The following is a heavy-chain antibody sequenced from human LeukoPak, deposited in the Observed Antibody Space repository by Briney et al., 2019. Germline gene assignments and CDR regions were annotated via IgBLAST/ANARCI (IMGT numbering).Heavy chain of an antibody. CDR2: ISGSGGST. CDR3: AKELDDSSGYYAFFGY. D-gene: IGHD3-22*01. Sequence: GGSLRLSCAASGFTFSSYAMSWVRQAPGKGLEWVSAISGSGGSTYYADFVKGRFTISRDNSKNTLYLQMNSLRAEDTAVYYCAKELDDSSGYYAFFGYWGQGTLVTVSS. CDR1: GFTFSSYA. V-gene: IGHV3-23*01. J-gene: IGHJ4*02.